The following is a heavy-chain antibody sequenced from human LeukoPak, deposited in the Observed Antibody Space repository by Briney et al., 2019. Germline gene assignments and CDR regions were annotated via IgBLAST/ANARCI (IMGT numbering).Heavy chain of an antibody. J-gene: IGHJ4*02. CDR1: GFTFSSYG. D-gene: IGHD3-3*01. Sequence: PGGSLRLSCAASGFTFSSYGMHWVRQAPGKGLEWVAVIWYDGSNKYYADSVKGRFTISRDNSKNTLYLQMNSLRAEDTAVYYCAKDRITIFGALDYWGQGTLVTVSS. CDR3: AKDRITIFGALDY. V-gene: IGHV3-33*06. CDR2: IWYDGSNK.